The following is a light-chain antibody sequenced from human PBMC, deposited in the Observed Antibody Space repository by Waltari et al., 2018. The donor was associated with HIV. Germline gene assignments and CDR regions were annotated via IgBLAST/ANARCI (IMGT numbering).Light chain of an antibody. CDR3: HVWHGSIDHPGVA. J-gene: IGLJ2*01. CDR2: DDN. Sequence: SYVLTQPPSVSVAPGQTARISCAGDDIGRQSVHWYQQKAGQAPVMGMSDDNDRPAGIPERFSGSNSRKTATLTIRGVEDGDEADYYCHVWHGSIDHPGVAFGGGTRVTVL. V-gene: IGLV3-21*02. CDR1: DIGRQS.